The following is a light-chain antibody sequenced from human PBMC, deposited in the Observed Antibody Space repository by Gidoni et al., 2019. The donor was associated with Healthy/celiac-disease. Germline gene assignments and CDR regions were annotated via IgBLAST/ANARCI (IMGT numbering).Light chain of an antibody. CDR1: SSNIGSNY. CDR2: RNN. J-gene: IGLJ7*01. Sequence: QSVLTQPPSASGTPGQRVTISCSGSSSNIGSNYVYWYQQLPGTAPKLLIYRNNQRPSGFPDRFSGSKSGTSASLAISGLRSEDEADYYCAAWDDSLSAVFGGGTQLTVL. CDR3: AAWDDSLSAV. V-gene: IGLV1-47*01.